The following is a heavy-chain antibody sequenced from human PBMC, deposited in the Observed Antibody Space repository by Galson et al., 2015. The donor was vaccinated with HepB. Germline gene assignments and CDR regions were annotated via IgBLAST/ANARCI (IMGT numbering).Heavy chain of an antibody. Sequence: SLRLSCAASGFTFSTYAMHWVRQAPGQGLEWVAVKSYDGSNKYYAASVKGRFTISRDNSKNTLYLQMNSLSAEDTAVYSCARELATGGHYYMDVWAKGPRSPSP. CDR3: ARELATGGHYYMDV. V-gene: IGHV3-30-3*01. D-gene: IGHD5-24*01. CDR2: KSYDGSNK. J-gene: IGHJ6*03. CDR1: GFTFSTYA.